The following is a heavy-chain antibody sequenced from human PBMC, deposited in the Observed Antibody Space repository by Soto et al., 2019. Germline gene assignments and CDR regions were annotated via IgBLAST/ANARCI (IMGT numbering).Heavy chain of an antibody. J-gene: IGHJ4*02. CDR1: GGCMSSGGSS. V-gene: IGHV4-30-2*01. Sequence: SXTLSLTCAVSGGCMSSGGSSWSWIRQPPGKGLEWIGYIYHSGSTYYNPSLKSRVTISVDRSKNQFSLKLSSVTAADTAVYYCTRVPDYWGQGTLVTVSS. CDR2: IYHSGST. CDR3: TRVPDY.